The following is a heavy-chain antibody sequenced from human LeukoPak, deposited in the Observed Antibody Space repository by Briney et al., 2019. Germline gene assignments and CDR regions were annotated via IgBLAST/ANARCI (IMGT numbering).Heavy chain of an antibody. V-gene: IGHV3-23*01. CDR3: AKVLGSYWYFDL. J-gene: IGHJ2*01. CDR1: GFTSSTSA. CDR2: FSGSGSSA. Sequence: GGSLRLSCAASGFTSSTSAMTWVSQAPGKGLEWVSGFSGSGSSAYYADSVKGRFTISRDNSKNTLYLQMNSLRAEDTAVYYCAKVLGSYWYFDLWGRGTLVTVSS. D-gene: IGHD2-15*01.